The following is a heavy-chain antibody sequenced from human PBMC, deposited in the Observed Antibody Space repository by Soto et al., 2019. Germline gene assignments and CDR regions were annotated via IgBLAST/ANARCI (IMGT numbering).Heavy chain of an antibody. V-gene: IGHV3-23*01. CDR1: GFTFSSYA. CDR2: ISGSGGST. Sequence: GGSLRLSCAASGFTFSSYAMSWVRQALGKGLEWVSAISGSGGSTYYADSVKGRFTISRDNSKNTLYLQMNSLRAEDTAVYYCAKDRHYYDSSGSRSPYYYGMDVWGQGTTVTVSS. CDR3: AKDRHYYDSSGSRSPYYYGMDV. D-gene: IGHD3-22*01. J-gene: IGHJ6*02.